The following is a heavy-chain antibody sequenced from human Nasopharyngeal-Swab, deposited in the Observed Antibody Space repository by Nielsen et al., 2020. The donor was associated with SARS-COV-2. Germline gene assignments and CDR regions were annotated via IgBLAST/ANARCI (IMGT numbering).Heavy chain of an antibody. CDR3: ARNFGYNAFRI. V-gene: IGHV3-74*01. Sequence: WIRQPPGKGLVWVSRINSDGSITTYADSVKGRFTISRDNAKNTLYLQMNSLRAEDTAVYYCARNFGYNAFRIWGQGTMVTVSS. J-gene: IGHJ3*02. D-gene: IGHD6-13*01. CDR2: INSDGSIT.